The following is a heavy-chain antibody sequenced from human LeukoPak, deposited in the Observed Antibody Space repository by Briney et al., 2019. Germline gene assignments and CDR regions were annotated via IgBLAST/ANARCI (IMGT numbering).Heavy chain of an antibody. J-gene: IGHJ4*02. CDR3: TRSGYRHPYHFES. Sequence: GGSLRLSCAASGFTFSSYGMHWVRQAPGKGLEWVAFIRYDGSNKYYADSVKGRFTISRDNSKNTLSLQMNSLRADDTAIYYCTRSGYRHPYHFESWGQGTLVIVSS. CDR1: GFTFSSYG. CDR2: IRYDGSNK. D-gene: IGHD3-22*01. V-gene: IGHV3-30*02.